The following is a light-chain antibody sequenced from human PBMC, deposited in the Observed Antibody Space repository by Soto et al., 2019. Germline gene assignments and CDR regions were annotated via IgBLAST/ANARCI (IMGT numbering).Light chain of an antibody. CDR1: PAIAGF. CDR3: QQLNGSPWT. CDR2: GAS. Sequence: IQFTQSPSSLSASVGDRVTITCRASPAIAGFLAWYQQKPGTAPKLLIYGASTLQSGVPSRFSGSRSGTDYTLTIASLQPEDFATYYCQQLNGSPWTFGQGTKVDSK. J-gene: IGKJ1*01. V-gene: IGKV1-9*01.